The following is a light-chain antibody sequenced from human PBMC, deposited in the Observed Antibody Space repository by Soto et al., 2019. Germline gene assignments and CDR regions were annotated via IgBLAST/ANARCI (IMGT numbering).Light chain of an antibody. CDR3: QQYHSLVT. CDR1: QSIANY. CDR2: AAS. J-gene: IGKJ2*01. V-gene: IGKV1-39*01. Sequence: DIQMTQSPSSLSASVGDRVTITCRASQSIANYLNWYQQKPGTAPKLLIFAASSLQSGVPSRFSGSGSGTESTLTISSLQPDDFATYYCQQYHSLVTFGQGTKLEIK.